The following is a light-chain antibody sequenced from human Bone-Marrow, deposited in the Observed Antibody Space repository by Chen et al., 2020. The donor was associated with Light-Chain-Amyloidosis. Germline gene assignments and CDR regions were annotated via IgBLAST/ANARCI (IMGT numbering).Light chain of an antibody. CDR1: RRDIGTFNY. J-gene: IGLJ2*01. CDR3: SSYTSTTTDVI. CDR2: EVS. Sequence: QSAPTQPASVSGSPGPSITISCTGTRRDIGTFNYVSWYQQHPGKAPQLIIFEVSNRPSGVSDRFSGSKSGNTASLTISGLQPGDEADFYCSSYTSTTTDVIFGGGTKLTVL. V-gene: IGLV2-14*01.